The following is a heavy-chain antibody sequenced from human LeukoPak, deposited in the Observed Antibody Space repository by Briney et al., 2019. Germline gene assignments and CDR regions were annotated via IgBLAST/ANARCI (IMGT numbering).Heavy chain of an antibody. CDR2: IYYSGST. CDR3: ARSPLQGRNWFDP. CDR1: GGSISSSSYY. V-gene: IGHV4-39*07. J-gene: IGHJ5*01. Sequence: SETLSLTCTVSGGSISSSSYYWGWIRQPPGKGLEWIGSIYYSGSTYYNPSLKSRVTISVDTSKNQFSLKLSSVTAADTAVYYCARSPLQGRNWFDPWGQGTLVTVSS.